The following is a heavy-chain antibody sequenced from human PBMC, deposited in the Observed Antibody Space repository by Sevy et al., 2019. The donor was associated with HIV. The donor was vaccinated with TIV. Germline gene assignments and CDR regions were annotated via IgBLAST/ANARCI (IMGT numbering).Heavy chain of an antibody. CDR2: MNPKSGET. CDR3: AKDREWFGGYFDI. CDR1: GYSITGNY. J-gene: IGHJ3*02. D-gene: IGHD3-10*01. Sequence: ASVKVSCKASGYSITGNYMHWVRQAPGQGLVWMGWMNPKSGETKHAQKFQGRVTMTRDTSTSTAYMELTSLRSDDTAVYYCAKDREWFGGYFDIWGQGTMITVSS. V-gene: IGHV1-2*02.